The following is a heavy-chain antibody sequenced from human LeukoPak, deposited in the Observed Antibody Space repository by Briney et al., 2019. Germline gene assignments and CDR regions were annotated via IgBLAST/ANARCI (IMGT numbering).Heavy chain of an antibody. Sequence: GESLRISCKGSGYSFTSYWIGWVRQMAGKCLGWVGILYPGDSDTRYNPSFQGQVTISADKSISTAYLQWSNLKASDTAMYYCARLPLSGGSFAEYFQHWGQGTLVTVSS. J-gene: IGHJ1*01. CDR1: GYSFTSYW. CDR2: LYPGDSDT. V-gene: IGHV5-51*01. CDR3: ARLPLSGGSFAEYFQH. D-gene: IGHD2-15*01.